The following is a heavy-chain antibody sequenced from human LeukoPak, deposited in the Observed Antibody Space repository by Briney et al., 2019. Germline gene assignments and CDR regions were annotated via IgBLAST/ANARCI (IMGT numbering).Heavy chain of an antibody. V-gene: IGHV3-33*01. Sequence: PGGSLRLSCAASGFTFSSYGMHWVRQAPGKGLEWVAVIWDDGSNKYYADSVKGRFTIPRDNSKNTLYPQMNSLRVEDTAVYYCARDKSSGYVVYWGQGTLVTVSS. CDR3: ARDKSSGYVVY. D-gene: IGHD3-22*01. CDR2: IWDDGSNK. CDR1: GFTFSSYG. J-gene: IGHJ4*02.